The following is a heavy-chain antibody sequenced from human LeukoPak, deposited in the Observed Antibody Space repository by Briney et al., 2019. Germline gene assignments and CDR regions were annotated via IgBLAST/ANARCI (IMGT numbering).Heavy chain of an antibody. J-gene: IGHJ4*02. V-gene: IGHV3-30-3*01. CDR3: ARAGIGEVVRGVFDY. Sequence: GRSLRLSCAASGFTFSSYAMHWVRQAPGKGLEWVAVISYDGSNKYYADSVKGRFTISRDNSKNTLYLQMNSLRAEDTAVYYCARAGIGEVVRGVFDYWGQGTLVTVSS. D-gene: IGHD3-10*01. CDR2: ISYDGSNK. CDR1: GFTFSSYA.